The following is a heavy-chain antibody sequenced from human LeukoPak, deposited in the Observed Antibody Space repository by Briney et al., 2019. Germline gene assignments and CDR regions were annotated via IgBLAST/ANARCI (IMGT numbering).Heavy chain of an antibody. CDR2: IISIFGTA. CDR1: GGTFSSYA. D-gene: IGHD1-26*01. V-gene: IGHV1-69*05. Sequence: SVNVSCKASGGTFSSYAISWVRQAPGQGLEWMGGIISIFGTANYAQKFQGRVTITTDEYTSTAYMELSSLRSEDTAVYYCARERRGSYLTDSSWGQGTLVTVSS. J-gene: IGHJ4*02. CDR3: ARERRGSYLTDSS.